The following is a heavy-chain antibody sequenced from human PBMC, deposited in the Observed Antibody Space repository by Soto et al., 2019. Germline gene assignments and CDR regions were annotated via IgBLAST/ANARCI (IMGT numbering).Heavy chain of an antibody. CDR2: IYPGDSDT. Sequence: PGESLKISCKGSGYSFTSYWIGWVRQMPGKGLEWMGIIYPGDSDTRYSPSFQGQVTISADKSISTAYVQWSSLKASDTAMYYCASVDSYGYYYYYYGMDVWGQGTTVTVSS. CDR1: GYSFTSYW. V-gene: IGHV5-51*01. D-gene: IGHD5-18*01. CDR3: ASVDSYGYYYYYYGMDV. J-gene: IGHJ6*02.